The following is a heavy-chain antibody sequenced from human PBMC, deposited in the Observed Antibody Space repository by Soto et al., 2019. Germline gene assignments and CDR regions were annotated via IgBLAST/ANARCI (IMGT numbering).Heavy chain of an antibody. CDR3: ARLPPPSCSGGSCSHY. CDR1: GFIFSDYY. V-gene: IGHV3-11*01. D-gene: IGHD2-15*01. J-gene: IGHJ4*02. Sequence: PGGSLRLSCVASGFIFSDYYMSWIRQTPGRGLEWASYISTNGRNIYYADSVKGRFTISRDNTKNSLYLQMNSLRAEDTAVYYCARLPPPSCSGGSCSHYWGQGTLVTVSS. CDR2: ISTNGRNI.